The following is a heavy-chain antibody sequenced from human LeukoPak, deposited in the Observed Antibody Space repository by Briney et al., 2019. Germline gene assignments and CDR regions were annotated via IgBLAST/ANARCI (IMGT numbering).Heavy chain of an antibody. CDR2: IYHSGST. Sequence: SETLSLTCAVSGGSISSSNWWSWVRQPPGKGLEWIGEIYHSGSTNYNPSLKSRVTISVDKSKNQFSLKLSSVTAADTAVYYCARVTSGDYGYYYYGMDVWGQGTTVTVSS. V-gene: IGHV4-4*02. J-gene: IGHJ6*02. D-gene: IGHD4-17*01. CDR1: GGSISSSNW. CDR3: ARVTSGDYGYYYYGMDV.